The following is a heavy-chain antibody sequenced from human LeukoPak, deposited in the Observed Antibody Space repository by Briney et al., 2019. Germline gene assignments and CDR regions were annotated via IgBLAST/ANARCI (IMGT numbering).Heavy chain of an antibody. CDR1: GFTFSSYG. V-gene: IGHV3-30*18. J-gene: IGHJ6*02. CDR2: ILYDGSKK. D-gene: IGHD5-24*01. CDR3: AKESLDTEQRNYNYFGMDV. Sequence: QTGRSLRLSCAASGFTFSSYGMHWVRQAPGKGLEWVAVILYDGSKKDYGDFVQGRFTISRDNSKKMSYLQMNSLRPEDTAVYYCAKESLDTEQRNYNYFGMDVWGQGTTVSVSS.